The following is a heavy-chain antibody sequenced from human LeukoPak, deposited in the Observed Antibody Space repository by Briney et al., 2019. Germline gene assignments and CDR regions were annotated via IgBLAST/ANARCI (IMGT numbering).Heavy chain of an antibody. CDR3: ARGRWLQFSD. J-gene: IGHJ4*02. Sequence: SETLSLTCTVSGGSISNYYRNWIRQPPGKGLEWNGYIYFTGSTNYNPSLKSRVTISLDPSKNQFSLKLSSVTAADTAIYYCARGRWLQFSDWGPGTLVTVSS. CDR2: IYFTGST. CDR1: GGSISNYY. D-gene: IGHD5-24*01. V-gene: IGHV4-59*01.